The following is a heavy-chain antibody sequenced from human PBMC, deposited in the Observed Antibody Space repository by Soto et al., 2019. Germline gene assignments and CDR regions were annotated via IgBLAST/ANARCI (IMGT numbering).Heavy chain of an antibody. CDR1: GLTFSSYA. D-gene: IGHD3-16*02. J-gene: IGHJ4*02. Sequence: EVQLLESGGGLVQPGGSLRLSCAASGLTFSSYAMSWVRQAPGKGLEWVSAISGSGGSTYYADSVKGRFTIARDNSKNTLYLQMNSLRAEDTAVYYCAKGGVDDYIWGSYRSDYWGQGTLVTVSS. CDR2: ISGSGGST. V-gene: IGHV3-23*01. CDR3: AKGGVDDYIWGSYRSDY.